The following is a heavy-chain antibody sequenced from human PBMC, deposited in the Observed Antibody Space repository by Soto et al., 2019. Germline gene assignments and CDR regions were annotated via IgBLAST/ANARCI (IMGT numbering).Heavy chain of an antibody. V-gene: IGHV4-30-2*01. D-gene: IGHD1-26*01. CDR1: GASITFGGYS. Sequence: SETLSLTCTVSGASITFGGYSWSWIQQTPEKALDCSRYINHLETTCDNPSFESRRTLSIDRANNQFSLKLHSTSAPDRAVYFCARGGGSDSFDYWGQGILVTVCS. CDR2: INHLETT. CDR3: ARGGGSDSFDY. J-gene: IGHJ4*02.